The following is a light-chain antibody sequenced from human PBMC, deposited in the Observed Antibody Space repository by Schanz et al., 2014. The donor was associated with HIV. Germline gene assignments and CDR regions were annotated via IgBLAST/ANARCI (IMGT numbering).Light chain of an antibody. CDR1: SSNIGSNT. V-gene: IGLV1-44*01. Sequence: QSVLTQPPSASETPGQRVTISCSGSSSNIGSNTVNWYQQLPGMAPKLLIYRNNQRPSGVPDRFSGSKSGNTASLTVSGLQAEDEADYYCQSYDSGLSGILFGGGTKLTVL. CDR2: RNN. CDR3: QSYDSGLSGIL. J-gene: IGLJ2*01.